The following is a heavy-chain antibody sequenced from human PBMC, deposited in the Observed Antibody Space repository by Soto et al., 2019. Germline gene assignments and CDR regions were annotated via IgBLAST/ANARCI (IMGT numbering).Heavy chain of an antibody. Sequence: HPGGSLRLSCAASGFTFSSYAMHWVRQAPGKGLEWVAVISYDGSNKYYADSVKGRFTISRDNSKNTLYLQVNSLRAEDTAVYYCARGPSVGTAMVGVNYVISDRSYYYYGMDVWGQGTTVTVSS. CDR3: ARGPSVGTAMVGVNYVISDRSYYYYGMDV. D-gene: IGHD5-18*01. CDR2: ISYDGSNK. J-gene: IGHJ6*02. CDR1: GFTFSSYA. V-gene: IGHV3-30-3*01.